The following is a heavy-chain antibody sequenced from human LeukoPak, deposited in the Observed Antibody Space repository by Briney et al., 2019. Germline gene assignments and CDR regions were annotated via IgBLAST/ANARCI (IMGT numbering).Heavy chain of an antibody. D-gene: IGHD3-10*01. Sequence: GGSLRLSCAASGFTFSNYWMSWVRQAPGKGLEWVANIKQDGSEKYYVDSVKGRFTISRDNAKNSLYLQMNSLRAEDTAVYYCARTVLLWFGELSAFDYWGQGALVTVSS. V-gene: IGHV3-7*01. CDR3: ARTVLLWFGELSAFDY. J-gene: IGHJ4*02. CDR1: GFTFSNYW. CDR2: IKQDGSEK.